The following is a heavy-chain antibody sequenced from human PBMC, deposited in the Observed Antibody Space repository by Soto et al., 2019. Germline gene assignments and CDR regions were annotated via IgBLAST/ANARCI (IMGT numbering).Heavy chain of an antibody. Sequence: ASVKVSCKVSGYTLTELSMHWVRQAPGKGLEWMGGFDPEDGETIYAQKFQGRVTMTEDTPTDTAYMELSSLRSEDTAVYYCATARLYCSSTSCLYNWFDPWGQGTLVTVSS. CDR2: FDPEDGET. J-gene: IGHJ5*02. CDR3: ATARLYCSSTSCLYNWFDP. CDR1: GYTLTELS. D-gene: IGHD2-2*01. V-gene: IGHV1-24*01.